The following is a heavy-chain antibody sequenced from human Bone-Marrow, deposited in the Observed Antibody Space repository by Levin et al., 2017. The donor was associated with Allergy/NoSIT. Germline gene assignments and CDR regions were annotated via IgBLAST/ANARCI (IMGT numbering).Heavy chain of an antibody. CDR1: GASISSSIW. Sequence: PSETLSLTCAVSGASISSSIWWSWVRQPPGKGLEWIGEIYPDGSTNYKPSLKSRVTISVDKSRNQFSLRLTSVTAADTATYYCARRAYGDARDFQHWGQGTLVTVSS. CDR2: IYPDGST. D-gene: IGHD4-17*01. CDR3: ARRAYGDARDFQH. J-gene: IGHJ1*01. V-gene: IGHV4-4*02.